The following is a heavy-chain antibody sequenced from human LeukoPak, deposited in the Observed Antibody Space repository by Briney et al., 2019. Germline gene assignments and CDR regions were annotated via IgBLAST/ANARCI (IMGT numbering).Heavy chain of an antibody. V-gene: IGHV4-59*08. J-gene: IGHJ6*02. CDR3: ARHMSSGTYPMDV. D-gene: IGHD1-26*01. CDR2: IYYSGST. Sequence: KPSETLSLTCTVSGXSISSHYWSWIRQPPGKGLEWIAYIYYSGSTNYNPSLQSRVTISVDTSKNQLSLKVSSVTAADTAVYYCARHMSSGTYPMDVWGQGTTVTVSS. CDR1: GXSISSHY.